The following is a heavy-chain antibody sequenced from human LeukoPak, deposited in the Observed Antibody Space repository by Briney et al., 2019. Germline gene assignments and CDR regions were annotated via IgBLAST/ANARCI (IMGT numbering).Heavy chain of an antibody. D-gene: IGHD1-26*01. CDR3: AKGAKRVVGATTHWIDP. Sequence: GRSLRLSCAASGFTFSGYGMHWVRQAPGKGLEWVAVISYDGSNKNYADSVKGRFTISRDNSKNTLYLQMNSLRAEDTAVYYCAKGAKRVVGATTHWIDPWGQGTLVTVSS. V-gene: IGHV3-30*18. CDR2: ISYDGSNK. J-gene: IGHJ5*02. CDR1: GFTFSGYG.